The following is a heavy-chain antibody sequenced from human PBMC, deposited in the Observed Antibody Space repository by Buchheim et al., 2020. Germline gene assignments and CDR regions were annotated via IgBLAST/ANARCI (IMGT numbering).Heavy chain of an antibody. CDR3: AKEDESSTYGDYGMDV. CDR2: LSISGGTT. V-gene: IGHV3-23*01. D-gene: IGHD3-22*01. CDR1: GFSFNKNA. Sequence: EVQLLESGGGLVQPGGSLRLSCAASGFSFNKNAMSWVRRAPGKGLEWVAGLSISGGTTFYADSVKGRFIISKDSSKNTLYLQMNSLRAEDTAVYYCAKEDESSTYGDYGMDVWGHGTT. J-gene: IGHJ6*02.